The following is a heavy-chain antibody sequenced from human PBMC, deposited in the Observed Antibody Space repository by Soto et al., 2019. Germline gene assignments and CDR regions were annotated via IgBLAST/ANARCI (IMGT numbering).Heavy chain of an antibody. D-gene: IGHD2-2*01. V-gene: IGHV1-18*01. Sequence: QVQLVQSGGEVKRPGASVKVSCKTSGYTFSNYGITWVRQAPGQPLEWLGWISLYSDGTNYAQNFQCRVSMTTDTSTTTAYMELRSLRSDDTAVYYCARVVPGAEAWFGPWGQGTLDTVAS. CDR1: GYTFSNYG. J-gene: IGHJ5*02. CDR3: ARVVPGAEAWFGP. CDR2: ISLYSDGT.